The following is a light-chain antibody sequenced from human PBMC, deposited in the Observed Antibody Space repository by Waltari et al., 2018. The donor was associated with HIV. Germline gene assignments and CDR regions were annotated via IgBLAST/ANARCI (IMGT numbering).Light chain of an antibody. CDR1: QSVSSY. CDR2: GAS. J-gene: IGKJ3*01. CDR3: QQRSNWPPST. Sequence: EIVLTQSPATLSLSPGERATLSCRASQSVSSYLAWYQQKPGQAPRLLIYGASTRATGIPARFSGSGSGTDFTLSISSLEPEDFAVYYCQQRSNWPPSTFGPGTKVDIK. V-gene: IGKV3-11*01.